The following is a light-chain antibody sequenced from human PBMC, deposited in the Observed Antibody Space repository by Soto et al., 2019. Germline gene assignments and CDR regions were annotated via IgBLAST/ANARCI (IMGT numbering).Light chain of an antibody. CDR1: SSGVGDYNY. CDR2: EVS. V-gene: IGLV2-14*01. J-gene: IGLJ1*01. Sequence: QSVLTQPASVSGSPGQSITISCTGTSSGVGDYNYVSWYQQHPGKAPKLMIYEVSNRPSGVSFRFSASKSGNTASLTISGLQAEDEADYYCSSYTSSSTYVFGTGTKVTVL. CDR3: SSYTSSSTYV.